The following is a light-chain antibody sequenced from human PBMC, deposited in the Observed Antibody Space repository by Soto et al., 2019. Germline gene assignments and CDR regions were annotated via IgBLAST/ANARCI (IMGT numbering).Light chain of an antibody. J-gene: IGKJ1*01. CDR3: QQYNNYPRT. V-gene: IGKV1-5*01. CDR2: DAS. Sequence: DIQMAQSPSTVSPSIGERVTITCLASESIRTWLAWYQHKPGKAPKFLIYDASSLESGVPSRFSGSGSGTEFTLTISNLQPDDFATYFCQQYNNYPRTFGQGTEVDIK. CDR1: ESIRTW.